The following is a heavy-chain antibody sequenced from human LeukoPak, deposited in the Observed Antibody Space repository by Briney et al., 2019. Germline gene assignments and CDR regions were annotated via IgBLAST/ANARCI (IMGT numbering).Heavy chain of an antibody. CDR1: GGSFSGYY. CDR3: ARGLWLDGANGGFDY. D-gene: IGHD2-21*01. V-gene: IGHV4-34*01. Sequence: SETLSLTCAVYGGSFSGYYWSWIRQPPGKGLEWIGEINHSGSTNYNPSLKSRVTISVDTSKNQFSLKLSSVTAADTAVYYCARGLWLDGANGGFDYWGQGTLVTVSS. CDR2: INHSGST. J-gene: IGHJ4*02.